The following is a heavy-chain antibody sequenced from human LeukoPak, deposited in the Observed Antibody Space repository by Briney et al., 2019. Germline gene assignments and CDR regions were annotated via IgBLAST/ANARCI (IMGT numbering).Heavy chain of an antibody. Sequence: SETLSLTCAVYGGSFSGYYWSWIRQPPGKGLEWIGEINHSGSTNYNPSLKSRVTVSVDTSKNQFSLKLSSVTAADTAVYYCARGRPRSSSWSGWFDPWGQGTLVTVSS. CDR1: GGSFSGYY. D-gene: IGHD6-13*01. V-gene: IGHV4-34*01. J-gene: IGHJ5*02. CDR3: ARGRPRSSSWSGWFDP. CDR2: INHSGST.